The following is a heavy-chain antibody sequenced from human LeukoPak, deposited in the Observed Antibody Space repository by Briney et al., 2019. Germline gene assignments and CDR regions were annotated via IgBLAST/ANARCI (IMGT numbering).Heavy chain of an antibody. CDR2: INPNSGGT. D-gene: IGHD2-2*01. V-gene: IGHV1-2*02. J-gene: IGHJ4*02. CDR3: ATSKVPAAMGGFDY. CDR1: GYTFTGYY. Sequence: ASVKVSCKASGYTFTGYYMHWVRQAPGQGLEWMGWINPNSGGTNYAQKFQGRATMTRDTSISTAYMELSRLRSDDTAVYYCATSKVPAAMGGFDYWGQGTLVTVSS.